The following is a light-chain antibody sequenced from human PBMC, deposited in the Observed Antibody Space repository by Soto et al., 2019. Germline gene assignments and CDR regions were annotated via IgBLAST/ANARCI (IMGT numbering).Light chain of an antibody. CDR2: GNS. CDR3: QSYDSSLSAL. Sequence: QSVLTQPPSVSGAPGQRVTISCTGSRSNIGAGYDVHWYQQLPGTAPKLLIYGNSNRPSGVPDRFSGSKSGTSASLAITGLQAEHEADYYCQSYDSSLSALFGGGTKLTVL. V-gene: IGLV1-40*01. CDR1: RSNIGAGYD. J-gene: IGLJ2*01.